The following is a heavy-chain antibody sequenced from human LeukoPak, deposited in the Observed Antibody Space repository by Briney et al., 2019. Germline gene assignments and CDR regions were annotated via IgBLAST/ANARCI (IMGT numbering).Heavy chain of an antibody. D-gene: IGHD3-22*01. CDR3: ATLFYDSSGYYFGTDWYFDL. CDR1: GFTFSSYW. CDR2: IKQDGSEK. J-gene: IGHJ2*01. Sequence: GGSLRLSCAASGFTFSSYWMSWVRQAPGKGLEWVANIKQDGSEKYYVDSVKGRFTISRDNAKNSLYLQMNSLRAEDTAVYYCATLFYDSSGYYFGTDWYFDLWGRGTLVTVSS. V-gene: IGHV3-7*01.